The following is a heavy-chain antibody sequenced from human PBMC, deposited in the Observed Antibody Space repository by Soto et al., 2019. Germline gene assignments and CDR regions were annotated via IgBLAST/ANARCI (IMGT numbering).Heavy chain of an antibody. J-gene: IGHJ4*02. Sequence: ASVKVSCKASGYTFTSYYMHWVRQAPGQGLEWMGIINPSGGSTSYAQKFQGRVTMTRDTSTSTVYMELSSLRSEDTAVYYCAIIPNRDDHQGYWGQGTLVTVSS. D-gene: IGHD2-2*02. CDR1: GYTFTSYY. CDR3: AIIPNRDDHQGY. CDR2: INPSGGST. V-gene: IGHV1-46*01.